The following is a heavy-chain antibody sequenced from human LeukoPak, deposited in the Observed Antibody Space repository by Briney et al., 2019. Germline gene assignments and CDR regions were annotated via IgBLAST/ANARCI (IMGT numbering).Heavy chain of an antibody. V-gene: IGHV4-61*02. CDR3: ARDQALGYGWPTVLAIDI. Sequence: SETLSLTCTVSGGSITSGSHYWSWIRQPAGKGLEWIGRIYTSGSTNYNPSLKSRVTISVDTSKNQFSLNVSSVTAADTAVYYCARDQALGYGWPTVLAIDIWGQGTMVTVSS. CDR1: GGSITSGSHY. CDR2: IYTSGST. J-gene: IGHJ3*02. D-gene: IGHD6-19*01.